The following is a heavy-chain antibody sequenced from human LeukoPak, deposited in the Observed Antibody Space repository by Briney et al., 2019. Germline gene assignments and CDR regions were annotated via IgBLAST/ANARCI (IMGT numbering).Heavy chain of an antibody. J-gene: IGHJ4*02. Sequence: GGSLRLSCAASGFMFNDYAMEWVRQAPGKGLEWVSGISWNSGTIGYADSVKGRFIISRDNAKNSLYLQLNSLRPEDTALYYCARGTDRGYSIGWDFSGQGTLVTVSS. D-gene: IGHD5-18*01. V-gene: IGHV3-9*01. CDR3: ARGTDRGYSIGWDF. CDR2: ISWNSGTI. CDR1: GFMFNDYA.